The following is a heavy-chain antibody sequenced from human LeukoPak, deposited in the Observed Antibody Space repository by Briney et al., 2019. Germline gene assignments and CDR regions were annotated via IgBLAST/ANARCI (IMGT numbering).Heavy chain of an antibody. V-gene: IGHV6-1*01. CDR3: ARDFRSPRYYYYYMDV. CDR2: TYYRSKWYS. Sequence: SQTLSLTCAISGDSVSSNGAAWHWIRQSPSRGLEWLGRTYYRSKWYSDYAVSVKSRITINPDTSKNQFSLKLSSVTAADTAVYYCARDFRSPRYYYYYMDVWGKGTTVTVSS. J-gene: IGHJ6*03. CDR1: GDSVSSNGAA.